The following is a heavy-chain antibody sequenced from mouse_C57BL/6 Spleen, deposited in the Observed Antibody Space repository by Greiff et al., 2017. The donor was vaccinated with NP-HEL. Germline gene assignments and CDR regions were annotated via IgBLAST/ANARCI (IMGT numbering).Heavy chain of an antibody. CDR3: ARDGYYVDAMDY. V-gene: IGHV2-2*01. CDR1: GFSLTSYG. D-gene: IGHD2-3*01. CDR2: IWSGGST. Sequence: VMLVESGPGLVQPSQSLSITCTVSGFSLTSYGVHWVRQSPGKGLEWLGVIWSGGSTDYNAAFISRLSISKDNSKSQVFFKMNSLQADDTAIYYWARDGYYVDAMDYWGQGTSVTVSS. J-gene: IGHJ4*01.